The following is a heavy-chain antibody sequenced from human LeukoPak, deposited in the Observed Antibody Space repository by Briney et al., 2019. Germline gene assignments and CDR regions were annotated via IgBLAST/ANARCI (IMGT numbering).Heavy chain of an antibody. CDR3: ARDSTYSYGLHYYYYMDV. J-gene: IGHJ6*03. Sequence: GGSLRLSCAASGFTFSSYAMSWVRQAPGKGLEWVSAISGSGGSTYYADSVKGRFTISRDNSKNTLYLQMSSLRAEDTAIYYCARDSTYSYGLHYYYYMDVWGKGTTVTVSS. CDR2: ISGSGGST. V-gene: IGHV3-23*01. CDR1: GFTFSSYA. D-gene: IGHD5-18*01.